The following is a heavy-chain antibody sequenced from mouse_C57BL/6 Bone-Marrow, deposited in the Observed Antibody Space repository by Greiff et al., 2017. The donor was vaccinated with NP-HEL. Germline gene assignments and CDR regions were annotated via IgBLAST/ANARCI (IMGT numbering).Heavy chain of an antibody. CDR1: GFTFTDYY. CDR3: ARYLITTVMGYFDY. J-gene: IGHJ2*01. Sequence: EVKLVESGGGLVQPGGSLSLSCAASGFTFTDYYMSWVRQPPGKALEWLGFIRNKANGYTTEYSASVKGRFTISRDNSQSILYLQMNALRAEDSATYYCARYLITTVMGYFDYWGQGTTLTVSS. CDR2: IRNKANGYTT. D-gene: IGHD1-1*01. V-gene: IGHV7-3*01.